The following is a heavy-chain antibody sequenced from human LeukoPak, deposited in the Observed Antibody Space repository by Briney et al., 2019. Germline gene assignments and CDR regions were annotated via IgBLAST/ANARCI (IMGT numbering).Heavy chain of an antibody. J-gene: IGHJ4*02. V-gene: IGHV3-11*04. CDR2: ITNSGSTI. CDR3: ARDLSYCSGGSCYFY. D-gene: IGHD2-15*01. CDR1: GFTFSDYY. Sequence: GGSLRLSCAASGFTFSDYYMSWIRQAPGKGLEWVSYITNSGSTIYYADSVKGRFTITRDNAKNSLYLQMNSLRAEDTAVYYCARDLSYCSGGSCYFYWGQGTLVTVSS.